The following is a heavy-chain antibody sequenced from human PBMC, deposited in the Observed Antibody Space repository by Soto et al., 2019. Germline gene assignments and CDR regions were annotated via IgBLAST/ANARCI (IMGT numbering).Heavy chain of an antibody. Sequence: QVQLQESGPGLVKPSETLSLTCSVSGGSISVYNWNWIRQSPGKGLEWIGYIYHSGRTNYNPSLKSRVTISVDTSKNQFSLQLSSVTAADTAVYYCAKGDSTTHGDSFDIWGQGTMVTVSP. CDR3: AKGDSTTHGDSFDI. D-gene: IGHD6-13*01. CDR1: GGSISVYN. V-gene: IGHV4-59*01. CDR2: IYHSGRT. J-gene: IGHJ3*02.